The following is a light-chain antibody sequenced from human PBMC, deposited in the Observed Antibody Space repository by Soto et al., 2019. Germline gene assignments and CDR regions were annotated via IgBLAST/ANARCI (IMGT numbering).Light chain of an antibody. Sequence: QSVLTQPASVSGSPGQSITISCTGTSSDVGGYNLVSWYQQHPGKAPKVMIYEGSKRPSGVSNRFSGSKSGNTASLTISGVQAEDEADYYCCSYAGSTTFVVFGGGTKVTVL. CDR2: EGS. CDR3: CSYAGSTTFVV. J-gene: IGLJ2*01. CDR1: SSDVGGYNL. V-gene: IGLV2-23*03.